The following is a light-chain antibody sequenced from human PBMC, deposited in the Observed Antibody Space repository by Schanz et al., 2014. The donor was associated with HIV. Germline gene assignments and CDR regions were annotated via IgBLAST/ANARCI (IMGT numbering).Light chain of an antibody. V-gene: IGLV2-11*01. CDR3: CSYAGSYTYV. Sequence: QSALTQPRSVSGSPGQSVAISCTGTRSDVGGYDHVSWYQQHPGKAPKLMIYGVTKRPSGVPDRFSGSKSGNTASLTISGLQAEDEADYYCCSYAGSYTYVFGTGTKLTVL. CDR2: GVT. CDR1: RSDVGGYDH. J-gene: IGLJ1*01.